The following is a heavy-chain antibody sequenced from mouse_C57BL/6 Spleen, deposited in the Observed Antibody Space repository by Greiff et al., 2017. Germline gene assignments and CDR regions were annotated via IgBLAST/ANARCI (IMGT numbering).Heavy chain of an antibody. Sequence: VMLVESGGGLVQPKGSLKLSCAASGFSFNTYAMNWVRQAPGKGLEWVARISSKSNNYATYYAVSVKDRFTISRDDSESMLYLQMNNLKTEDTAMYYCGRRFYDYDEAYWGQGTLVTVSA. CDR3: GRRFYDYDEAY. CDR2: ISSKSNNYAT. J-gene: IGHJ3*01. V-gene: IGHV10-1*01. CDR1: GFSFNTYA. D-gene: IGHD2-4*01.